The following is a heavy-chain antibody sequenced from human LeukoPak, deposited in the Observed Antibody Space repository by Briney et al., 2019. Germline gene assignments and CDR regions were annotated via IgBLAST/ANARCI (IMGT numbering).Heavy chain of an antibody. D-gene: IGHD3-22*01. CDR3: ARFHYYDSSGYYYGTGEVGGY. V-gene: IGHV3-48*03. Sequence: GRSLRLSCAASGFTFSSYEMNWVRQAPGKGLEWVSYISSSGSTIYYADSVKGRFTISRDNAKNSLYLQMNSLRAEDTAVYYCARFHYYDSSGYYYGTGEVGGYWGQGTLVTVSS. J-gene: IGHJ4*02. CDR1: GFTFSSYE. CDR2: ISSSGSTI.